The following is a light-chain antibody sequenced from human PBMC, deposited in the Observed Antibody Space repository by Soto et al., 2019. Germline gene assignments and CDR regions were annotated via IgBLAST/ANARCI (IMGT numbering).Light chain of an antibody. CDR2: DVS. Sequence: QSALTQPASVSGSPGQSITISCTGTSSDVGGYNYVSWYQQHPGKAPQLMIYDVSSRPPGVSHRFSGSKSGTTASLTISGIQAEDEAYYFCSSYTDITTPRVFGGGTKLTVL. CDR1: SSDVGGYNY. J-gene: IGLJ2*01. V-gene: IGLV2-14*03. CDR3: SSYTDITTPRV.